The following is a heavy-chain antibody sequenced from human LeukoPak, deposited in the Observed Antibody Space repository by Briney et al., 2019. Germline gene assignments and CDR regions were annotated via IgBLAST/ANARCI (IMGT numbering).Heavy chain of an antibody. CDR1: GGSISSYY. CDR2: ISYSGST. D-gene: IGHD1-26*01. J-gene: IGHJ4*02. V-gene: IGHV4-59*08. CDR3: ASRVGPTTFDY. Sequence: PSETLSLTCTVSGGSISSYYWSWIRQPPGKGLEWITYISYSGSTNYNPSLKSRVTISVDTSKNQFSLKLSSVTAADTAVYYCASRVGPTTFDYWGQGTLVTVSS.